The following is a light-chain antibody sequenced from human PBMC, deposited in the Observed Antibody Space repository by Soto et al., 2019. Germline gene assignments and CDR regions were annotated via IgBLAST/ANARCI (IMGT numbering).Light chain of an antibody. CDR1: SGDVGAYYS. CDR2: GVT. J-gene: IGLJ1*01. V-gene: IGLV2-14*01. Sequence: QSVLTQPASVSGSPGQSITISCTGTSGDVGAYYSVSWYQHHPGNAPTLIIYGVTNRPSGVSNRSSGSKSGNTASLTISGLQAEDEADYHCSSYTSGSSHYVFGTGTKVTVL. CDR3: SSYTSGSSHYV.